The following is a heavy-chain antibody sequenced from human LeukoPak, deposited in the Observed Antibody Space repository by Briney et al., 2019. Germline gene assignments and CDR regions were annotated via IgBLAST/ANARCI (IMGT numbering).Heavy chain of an antibody. V-gene: IGHV3-7*03. Sequence: GGSLRLSCEGSAFIFSGHWMNWVRQTPGKGLEWVASIKEDGSERQYVDSVKGRFSISRDNTKGSLFLQLNSLRAEDTAVYYCARDGDYDFRSGSYTTRLNWFDPWGQGTPVTVSS. CDR3: ARDGDYDFRSGSYTTRLNWFDP. CDR2: IKEDGSER. D-gene: IGHD3-3*01. CDR1: AFIFSGHW. J-gene: IGHJ5*02.